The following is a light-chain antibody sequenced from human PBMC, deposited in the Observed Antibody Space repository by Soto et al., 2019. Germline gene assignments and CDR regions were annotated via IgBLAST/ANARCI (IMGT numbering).Light chain of an antibody. CDR1: QSVSSNS. Sequence: ESVLTQSPGTLSLSPGERATLSCRASQSVSSNSLAWYQQKPGQAPRLLIYGASSRATGTPDRFSGSGSGKDFPLPLSRLEAEGFAVYYCQQFGGVPPSLTFGQGTKVEI. J-gene: IGKJ1*01. V-gene: IGKV3-20*01. CDR2: GAS. CDR3: QQFGGVPPSLT.